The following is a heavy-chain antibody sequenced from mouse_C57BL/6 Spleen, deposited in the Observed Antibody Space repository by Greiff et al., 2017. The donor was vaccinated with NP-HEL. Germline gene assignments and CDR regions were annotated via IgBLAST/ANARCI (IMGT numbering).Heavy chain of an antibody. D-gene: IGHD1-1*01. Sequence: QVQLQQPGAELVMPGASVKLSCKASGYTFTSYWMHWVKQRPGQGLEWIGEIDPSDSYTNYNQKFKGKSTLTVDKSSSTAYMQLSSLTSKDSAVYYCARGGLYYYGSYFDYWGQGTTLTVSS. CDR1: GYTFTSYW. CDR2: IDPSDSYT. CDR3: ARGGLYYYGSYFDY. V-gene: IGHV1-69*01. J-gene: IGHJ2*01.